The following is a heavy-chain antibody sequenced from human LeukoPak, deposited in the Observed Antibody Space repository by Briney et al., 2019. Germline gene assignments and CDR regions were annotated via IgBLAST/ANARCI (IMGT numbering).Heavy chain of an antibody. D-gene: IGHD2-2*02. V-gene: IGHV3-74*01. J-gene: IGHJ6*02. Sequence: GGSLRLSCAASGFTFSSYWMHWVRQAPGKGLVWVSRINSDGSSTSYADSVKGRFTISRDNAKNTLYLQMNSLRAEDTAVYYCARDLDIVVVPAAIYYYYYYGMDVWGQGTTVTVSS. CDR3: ARDLDIVVVPAAIYYYYYYGMDV. CDR1: GFTFSSYW. CDR2: INSDGSST.